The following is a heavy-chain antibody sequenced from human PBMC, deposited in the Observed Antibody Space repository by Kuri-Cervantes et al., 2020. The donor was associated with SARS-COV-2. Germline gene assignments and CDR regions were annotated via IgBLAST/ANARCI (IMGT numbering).Heavy chain of an antibody. CDR2: INWNGGST. J-gene: IGHJ4*02. V-gene: IGHV3-20*04. Sequence: GGSLRLSCAASGFTFDDYGMSWVRQAPGKRLEWVSGINWNGGSTGYADSVKGRFTISRDDLKNMAYLQMNSLRTEDTAVYYCTTLIDYWGQGALVTVSS. CDR3: TTLIDY. CDR1: GFTFDDYG.